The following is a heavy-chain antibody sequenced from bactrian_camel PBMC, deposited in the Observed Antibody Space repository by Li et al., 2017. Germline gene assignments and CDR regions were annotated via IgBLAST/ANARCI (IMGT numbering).Heavy chain of an antibody. CDR3: AADNVNLQLARHYSY. Sequence: HVQLVESGGGPVQAGQSLRLSCRASGLKFADSEMAWYRQAPGKEREGVAAIDTAGSATYTYAVAGRFTISKDNVKNTLYLQMNDLKSEDTAMYYCAADNVNLQLARHYSYWGQGTQVTVS. CDR1: GLKFADSE. V-gene: IGHV3S55*01. CDR2: IDTAGSA. D-gene: IGHD7*01. J-gene: IGHJ4*01.